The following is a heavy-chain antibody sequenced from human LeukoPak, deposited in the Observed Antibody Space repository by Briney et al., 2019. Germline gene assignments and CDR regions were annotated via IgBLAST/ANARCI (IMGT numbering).Heavy chain of an antibody. V-gene: IGHV7-4-1*02. CDR2: INPNTGNP. CDR3: ARDESAAAGIYYYGMDV. J-gene: IGHJ6*02. D-gene: IGHD6-13*01. CDR1: GYTFTSYA. Sequence: ASVKVSCKASGYTFTSYAMNWVRQAPGQGLEWMGWINPNTGNPTYAQGFTGRFVFSLDTSVSTAYLQISSLKAEDTAVYYCARDESAAAGIYYYGMDVWGQGTTVTVSS.